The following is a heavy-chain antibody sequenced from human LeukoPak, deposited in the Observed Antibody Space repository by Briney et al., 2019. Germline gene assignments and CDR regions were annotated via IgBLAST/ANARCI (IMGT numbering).Heavy chain of an antibody. V-gene: IGHV3-23*01. J-gene: IGHJ4*02. CDR2: ISGSGGTT. D-gene: IGHD4-17*01. Sequence: GGSLRLSCAASGFTFNNYAMNWVRQAPGKGLEWVSVISGSGGTTYYADSVKGRFTISRDSSKNTLYLQMNSLRAEDTAVYYCARVTVTTLSPFDYWGQGTLVTVSS. CDR1: GFTFNNYA. CDR3: ARVTVTTLSPFDY.